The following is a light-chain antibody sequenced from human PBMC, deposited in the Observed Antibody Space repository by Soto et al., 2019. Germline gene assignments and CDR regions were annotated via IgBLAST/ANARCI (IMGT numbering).Light chain of an antibody. CDR2: AAS. J-gene: IGKJ1*01. CDR1: QSISNW. V-gene: IGKV1-39*01. Sequence: DIQMTQSPSTLPASVGDRVTITFRASQSISNWLAWYQQKPGTAPKLLIFAASSLQSGVPSRFSGSRSGPDFTLTISSLQPEDFATYYCQQSYSSPPTFGQGTKVDIK. CDR3: QQSYSSPPT.